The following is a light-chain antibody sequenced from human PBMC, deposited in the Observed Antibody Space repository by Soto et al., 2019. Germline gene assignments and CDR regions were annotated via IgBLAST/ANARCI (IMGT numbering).Light chain of an antibody. CDR2: GAS. Sequence: DIQMTQSPSTLSSSVGDRVTITCRASQSISSWLAWYQQKPGKAPKLLIFGASTLHSGVPSRFSGSGSGTDFTLTITNLQPEDVATYYCQKYDMDPPATFGQGTKVDIK. J-gene: IGKJ1*01. V-gene: IGKV1-27*01. CDR1: QSISSW. CDR3: QKYDMDPPAT.